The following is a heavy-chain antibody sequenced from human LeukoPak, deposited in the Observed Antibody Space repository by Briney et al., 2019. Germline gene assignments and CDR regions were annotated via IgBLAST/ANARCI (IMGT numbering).Heavy chain of an antibody. D-gene: IGHD3-16*02. Sequence: SETLSLTCTVSGGSISSYYWSWIRQPPGKGLEWIGSIYYSGSTYYNPSLKSRVTISVDTSKNQFSLKLSSVTAADTAVYYCAREWGDDYVWGSYRYTAAGAFDIWGQGTMVTVSS. CDR1: GGSISSYY. J-gene: IGHJ3*02. V-gene: IGHV4-39*07. CDR2: IYYSGST. CDR3: AREWGDDYVWGSYRYTAAGAFDI.